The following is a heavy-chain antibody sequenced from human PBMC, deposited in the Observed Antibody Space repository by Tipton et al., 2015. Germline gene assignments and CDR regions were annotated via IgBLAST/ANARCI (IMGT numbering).Heavy chain of an antibody. CDR1: GFTFKKYA. CDR2: ISGTTGST. Sequence: SLRLSCAASGFTFKKYAMTWVRQAPGKGLEWVSLISGTTGSTDYADSVTGRFNISRDNSKNTLYLEMDSLRTEDTAIYYCARADYYTSWGGLDVWGQGTTVTVSS. D-gene: IGHD3-22*01. CDR3: ARADYYTSWGGLDV. V-gene: IGHV3-23*01. J-gene: IGHJ6*02.